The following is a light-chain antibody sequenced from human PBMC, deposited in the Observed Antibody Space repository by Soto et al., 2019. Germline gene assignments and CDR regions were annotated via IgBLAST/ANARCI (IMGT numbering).Light chain of an antibody. V-gene: IGLV1-40*01. CDR1: SSNIGAGYD. CDR3: QSYESSLSGSWV. J-gene: IGLJ2*01. CDR2: GNI. Sequence: QSVLTQPPSVSGAPGQRVTISCTGSSSNIGAGYDVHWYQQLPGTAPKLLIYGNINRPSGVPDRFSGSKSGTSASLAITGLQAEDEADYYYQSYESSLSGSWVFGGGTKLTVL.